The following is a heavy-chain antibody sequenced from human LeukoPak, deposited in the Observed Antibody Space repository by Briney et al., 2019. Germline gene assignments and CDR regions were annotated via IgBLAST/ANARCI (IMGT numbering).Heavy chain of an antibody. CDR2: INHSGST. J-gene: IGHJ4*02. V-gene: IGHV4-34*01. CDR1: GGSISSYY. CDR3: ARRIPYYYDSSGYYDY. Sequence: SETLSLTCTVSGGSISSYYWSWIRQPAGKGLEWIGEINHSGSTNYNPSLKSRVTISVDTSKNQFSLKLSSVTAADTAVYYCARRIPYYYDSSGYYDYWGQGTLVTVSS. D-gene: IGHD3-22*01.